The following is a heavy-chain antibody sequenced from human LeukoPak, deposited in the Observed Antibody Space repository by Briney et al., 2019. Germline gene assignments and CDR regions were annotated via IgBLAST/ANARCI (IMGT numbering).Heavy chain of an antibody. Sequence: PGGSLRLSCAASGFTFDSYTMNWIRQASGKGLEWVSSISSSSSYTYYADSVKGRFTISRDNTKNSLYLQMNSLRAEDSAVCYCARGSGAMGVAAYWVDPWGQGTLVTVSS. CDR2: ISSSSSYT. CDR3: ARGSGAMGVAAYWVDP. CDR1: GFTFDSYT. D-gene: IGHD6-19*01. V-gene: IGHV3-21*06. J-gene: IGHJ5*02.